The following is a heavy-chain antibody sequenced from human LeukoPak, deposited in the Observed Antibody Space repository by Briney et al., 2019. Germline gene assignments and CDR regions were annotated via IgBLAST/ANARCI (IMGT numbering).Heavy chain of an antibody. D-gene: IGHD3-3*01. CDR2: ISYDGSNK. V-gene: IGHV3-30*01. CDR1: GFTFSSYA. J-gene: IGHJ6*03. Sequence: GGSLRLSCAASGFTFSSYAMHWVRQAPGKGLEWVAVISYDGSNKYYADSVKGRFTISRDNSKNTLYLQMNSLRAEDTAVYYCARVGLRGMGRLLEIYYYYYMDVWGKGTTVTVSS. CDR3: ARVGLRGMGRLLEIYYYYYMDV.